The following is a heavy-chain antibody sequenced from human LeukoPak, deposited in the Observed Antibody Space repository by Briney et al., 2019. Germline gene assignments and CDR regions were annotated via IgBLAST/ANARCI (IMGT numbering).Heavy chain of an antibody. V-gene: IGHV1-58*02. CDR2: IVVGSGNT. CDR1: GFTFTSSA. CDR3: AAASIAVAGYFDY. D-gene: IGHD6-19*01. Sequence: SVTVSCKASGFTFTSSAMQWVRQARGQRLEWIGWIVVGSGNTNYAQKFQERVTITRDMSTSTAYMELSSLRSEDTAVYYCAAASIAVAGYFDYWGQGTLVTVSS. J-gene: IGHJ4*02.